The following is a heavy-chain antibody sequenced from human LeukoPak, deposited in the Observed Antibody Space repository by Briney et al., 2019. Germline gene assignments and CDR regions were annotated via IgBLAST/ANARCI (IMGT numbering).Heavy chain of an antibody. D-gene: IGHD3-9*01. Sequence: PGGSLRLSCAASGFTVSSNYMSWVRQAPGKGLEWVSVIYSGGSTYYADSVKGRFTISRDNSKNTLYLQMNSLRAEDTAVYYCARAYYDILTGYDYFDYWGQGTLVTVSS. CDR3: ARAYYDILTGYDYFDY. J-gene: IGHJ4*02. CDR1: GFTVSSNY. V-gene: IGHV3-66*01. CDR2: IYSGGST.